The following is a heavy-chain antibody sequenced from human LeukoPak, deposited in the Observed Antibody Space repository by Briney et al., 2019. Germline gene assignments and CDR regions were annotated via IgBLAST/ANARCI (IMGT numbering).Heavy chain of an antibody. CDR2: IIPILGIA. D-gene: IGHD5-24*01. V-gene: IGHV1-69*04. J-gene: IGHJ4*02. CDR3: ARDVVQRWRGMDY. CDR1: GGTFSSCA. Sequence: SVKVSCKASGGTFSSCAISWVRQAPGQWLEWMGRIIPILGIANYAQKFQGRVTITADKSTSTAYMELSSLRSEDTAVYYCARDVVQRWRGMDYWGQGTLVTVSS.